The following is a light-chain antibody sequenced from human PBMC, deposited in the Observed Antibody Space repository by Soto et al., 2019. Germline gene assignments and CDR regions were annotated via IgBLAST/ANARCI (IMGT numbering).Light chain of an antibody. V-gene: IGKV1-39*01. Sequence: DIQMTQSPSSLSASVGDTVAITCRASQPITFYLNWYQQEPGKPPKLLIYGANTLQGRSPSRFSAGRSATDFTLTTNTLQTDDFATYYWPQTYTPPFTFGQGTKLQIK. CDR3: PQTYTPPFT. CDR1: QPITFY. CDR2: GAN. J-gene: IGKJ2*01.